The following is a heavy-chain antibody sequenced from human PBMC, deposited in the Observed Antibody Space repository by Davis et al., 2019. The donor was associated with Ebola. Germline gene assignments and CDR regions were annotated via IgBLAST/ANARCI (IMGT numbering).Heavy chain of an antibody. D-gene: IGHD3-22*01. CDR2: VYHSGAT. V-gene: IGHV4-4*02. Sequence: MPSETLSLTCAVSGDSISSSTWWTWVRQPPGKGLEWIGEVYHSGATNYNPSLKSRVTISVDKSRNQFSLSLSSVTAADTAVYYCARGDSSDGMDVWGKGTTVTVSS. J-gene: IGHJ6*04. CDR3: ARGDSSDGMDV. CDR1: GDSISSSTW.